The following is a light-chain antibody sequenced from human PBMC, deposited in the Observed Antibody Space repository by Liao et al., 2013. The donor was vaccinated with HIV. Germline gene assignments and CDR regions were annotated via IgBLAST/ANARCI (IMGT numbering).Light chain of an antibody. J-gene: IGLJ3*02. CDR2: YDG. CDR1: NIGSKS. V-gene: IGLV3-21*04. Sequence: SYVLTQPPSVSVAPGKTARLTCGGNNIGSKSVYWYQQKPGQAPVLVVYYDGARPAGIPDRFSGSKSGNTATLTISRVEAGDEADYYCQVWDTSSDHWVFGGGTQLTVL. CDR3: QVWDTSSDHWV.